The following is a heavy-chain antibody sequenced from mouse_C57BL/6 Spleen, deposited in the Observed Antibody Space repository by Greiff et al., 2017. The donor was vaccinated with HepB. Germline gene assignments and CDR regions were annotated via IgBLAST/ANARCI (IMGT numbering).Heavy chain of an antibody. Sequence: VQLQQSGPGLVKPSQSLSLTCSVTGYSITSGYYWNWIRQFPGNKLEWMGYISYDGSNNYNPSLKNRITITRDTSKNQLFLKLNSVTTEDTATYYCARDYGSSYGGYFDYWGQGTTLTVSS. D-gene: IGHD1-1*01. CDR3: ARDYGSSYGGYFDY. J-gene: IGHJ2*01. CDR2: ISYDGSN. V-gene: IGHV3-6*01. CDR1: GYSITSGYY.